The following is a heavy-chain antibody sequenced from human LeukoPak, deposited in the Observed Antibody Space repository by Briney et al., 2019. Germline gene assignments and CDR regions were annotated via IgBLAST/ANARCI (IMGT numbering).Heavy chain of an antibody. V-gene: IGHV4-34*01. CDR1: GGSFSHYY. Sequence: SETLSLTCAIYGGSFSHYYWSWIRQPPGKGLEWVGEIHPSGGTSFNPSLESRVSISKDTSKNQFSLKLTSVTAAHTAVYYCSRGSDESKTGDYWGQGTLVTVSS. CDR2: IHPSGGT. CDR3: SRGSDESKTGDY. D-gene: IGHD6-25*01. J-gene: IGHJ4*02.